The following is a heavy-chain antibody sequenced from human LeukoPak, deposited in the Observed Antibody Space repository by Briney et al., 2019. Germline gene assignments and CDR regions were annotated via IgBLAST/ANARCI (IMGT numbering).Heavy chain of an antibody. V-gene: IGHV3-7*01. D-gene: IGHD1-7*01. CDR1: GFTFSSYW. CDR2: IKQDGSEK. CDR3: ARDEGSSENWNYAQY. J-gene: IGHJ4*02. Sequence: GGSLRLSCAASGFTFSSYWMSWVRQAPGKGLEWVANIKQDGSEKYYVDSVRGRFTISRDNAKNSLYLQMNSLRAEDTAVYYCARDEGSSENWNYAQYWGQGTLVTVSS.